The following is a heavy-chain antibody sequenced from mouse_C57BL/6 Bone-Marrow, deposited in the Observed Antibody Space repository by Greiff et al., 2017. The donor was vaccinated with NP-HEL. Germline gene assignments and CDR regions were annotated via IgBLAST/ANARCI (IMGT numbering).Heavy chain of an antibody. V-gene: IGHV1-81*01. J-gene: IGHJ2*01. Sequence: LVESGAELARPGASVKLSCKASGYTFTSYGISWVKQRTGQGLEWIGEIYPRSGNTYYNEKFKGKATLTADKSSSTAYMELRSLTSEDSAVYFCAGGYGSSCYFDYWGQGTTLTVSS. D-gene: IGHD1-1*01. CDR1: GYTFTSYG. CDR2: IYPRSGNT. CDR3: AGGYGSSCYFDY.